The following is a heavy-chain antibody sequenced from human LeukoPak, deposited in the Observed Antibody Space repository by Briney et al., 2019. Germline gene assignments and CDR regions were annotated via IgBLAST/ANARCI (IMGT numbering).Heavy chain of an antibody. V-gene: IGHV4-59*11. D-gene: IGHD1-26*01. CDR2: IYYSGST. CDR1: GSSINNHY. CDR3: ARDRDVGTYYYYYGLDV. J-gene: IGHJ6*02. Sequence: SETLSLSCTVSGSSINNHYWSWIRQPPGKGLEWIGYIYYSGSTNYNPPFKSRATISVDTSKNQFSLKLTSVTAADTAVYYCARDRDVGTYYYYYGLDVWGQGTTVTVSS.